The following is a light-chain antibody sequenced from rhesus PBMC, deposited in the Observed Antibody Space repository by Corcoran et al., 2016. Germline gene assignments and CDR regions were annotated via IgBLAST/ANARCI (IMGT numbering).Light chain of an antibody. CDR3: QQYNNWLT. V-gene: IGKV3-35*01. Sequence: EILLTQSPATLSLSPGERVTLSCRASQSVSSNLAWYAQKPGQSPRLLIYHGSNRATGVPARFSGSGSGTDFTLTITSLEAEDLGVYYCQQYNNWLTFGGGTRV. J-gene: IGKJ4*01. CDR1: QSVSSN. CDR2: HGS.